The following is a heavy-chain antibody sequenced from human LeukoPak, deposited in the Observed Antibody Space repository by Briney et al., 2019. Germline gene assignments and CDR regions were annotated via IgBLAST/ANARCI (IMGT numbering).Heavy chain of an antibody. J-gene: IGHJ4*02. D-gene: IGHD6-19*01. CDR3: ARDIAGYSSGWRGVY. CDR1: GFTFSSYW. V-gene: IGHV3-7*01. CDR2: IKQDGSEK. Sequence: GGSLRLSCAASGFTFSSYWMSWVRQAPGKGLEWVANIKQDGSEKYYVDSVKGRFTISRDNAKNSLYLQMNSLRAEDTAVYYCARDIAGYSSGWRGVYWGQGTLVTVSS.